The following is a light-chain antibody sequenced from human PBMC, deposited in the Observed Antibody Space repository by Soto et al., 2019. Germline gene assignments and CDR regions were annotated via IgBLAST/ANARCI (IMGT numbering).Light chain of an antibody. Sequence: EIVLTQSPVTLGFSPWEGATVSCIASQSVSSSYLALYQQKPGQAPRLLIYGASSRATGIPDRFSGSGSGTDFTLTISRLEPEDFAVYYCQQYGRSPPTFGQGTKVDIK. CDR2: GAS. CDR1: QSVSSSY. J-gene: IGKJ1*01. V-gene: IGKV3-20*01. CDR3: QQYGRSPPT.